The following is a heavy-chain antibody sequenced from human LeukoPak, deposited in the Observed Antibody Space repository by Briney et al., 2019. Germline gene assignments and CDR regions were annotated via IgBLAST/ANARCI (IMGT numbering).Heavy chain of an antibody. CDR1: GYTFTIYG. CDR3: ARRYCSSTSCYEGADY. V-gene: IGHV1-18*01. J-gene: IGHJ4*02. Sequence: GASVTVSCTASGYTFTIYGISWVRQPPGQGLEWMGWISAYNGNTNYAQKLQGRVTMTTDTSTSTAYMELRSLRSDDTAVYYCARRYCSSTSCYEGADYWGQGTLVTVSS. CDR2: ISAYNGNT. D-gene: IGHD2-2*01.